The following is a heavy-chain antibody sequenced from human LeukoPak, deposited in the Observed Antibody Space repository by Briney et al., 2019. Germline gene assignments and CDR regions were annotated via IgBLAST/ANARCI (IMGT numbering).Heavy chain of an antibody. CDR3: ARPRGRENCSGGSCYSALFDY. CDR2: IIPIFGIA. D-gene: IGHD2-15*01. J-gene: IGHJ4*02. V-gene: IGHV1-69*04. CDR1: GGTFSSYA. Sequence: SVKVSCKASGGTFSSYAISWVRQAPGQGLEWMGRIIPIFGIANYAQKFQGRVTITADKSTSTAYTELSSLRSEDTAVYYCARPRGRENCSGGSCYSALFDYWGQGTLVTVSS.